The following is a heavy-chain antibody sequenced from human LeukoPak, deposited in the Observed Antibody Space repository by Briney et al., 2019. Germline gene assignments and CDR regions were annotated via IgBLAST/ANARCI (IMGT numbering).Heavy chain of an antibody. CDR2: SSAYNGNT. D-gene: IGHD6-19*01. CDR3: AVGPSIAVAGRASYS. CDR1: GYNFNSYG. Sequence: ASVKVSCKASGYNFNSYGISWVRQAPGQGLEWMGWSSAYNGNTNYAQKLQGRLSITTDTSTSKAYMELRSLRSDDTAVYYCAVGPSIAVAGRASYSWGQGTLVTVSS. V-gene: IGHV1-18*01. J-gene: IGHJ4*02.